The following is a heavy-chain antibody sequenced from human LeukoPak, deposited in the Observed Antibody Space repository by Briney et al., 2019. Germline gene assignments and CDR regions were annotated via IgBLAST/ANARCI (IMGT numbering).Heavy chain of an antibody. CDR1: GYIFTSFY. CDR3: ARDRQDDFWIGLWGYFDY. Sequence: GASVKVSCKASGYIFTSFYMHWVRQAPGQGLEWMGIINPSGGSTSYAQKFQGRVTMTRDTSTSTVYMELSSLRSGDTAVYYCARDRQDDFWIGLWGYFDYWGQGTLVTVSS. J-gene: IGHJ4*02. D-gene: IGHD3-3*01. V-gene: IGHV1-46*01. CDR2: INPSGGST.